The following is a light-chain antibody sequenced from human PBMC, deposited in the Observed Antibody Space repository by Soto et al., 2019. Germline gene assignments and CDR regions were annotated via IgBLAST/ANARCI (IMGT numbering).Light chain of an antibody. Sequence: QLVLTQSPSASASLGASVKLTCTLSSGHSNYAIAWHQQQPEKGPRFLMKLNSDGSHSQVDGIPDRFSGSSAGAERYLTISTRQSEDEADYYCQTWVTGIHIFGGGTKLTVL. CDR2: LNSDGSH. J-gene: IGLJ2*01. V-gene: IGLV4-69*01. CDR1: SGHSNYA. CDR3: QTWVTGIHI.